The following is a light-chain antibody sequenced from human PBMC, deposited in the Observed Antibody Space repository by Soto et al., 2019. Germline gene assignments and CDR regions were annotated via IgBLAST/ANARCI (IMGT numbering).Light chain of an antibody. CDR2: GVS. V-gene: IGKV3-15*01. J-gene: IGKJ2*01. CDR1: ESLFGF. Sequence: EIVMTQSPATLSVSPGESVTLSCRASESLFGFLDWYQQKPGQATRLLIYGVSTKATGVPARFSGNGSATDFTLTCCSLQSADCAVYYCLSDNDWPFAFGQGTKLEI. CDR3: LSDNDWPFA.